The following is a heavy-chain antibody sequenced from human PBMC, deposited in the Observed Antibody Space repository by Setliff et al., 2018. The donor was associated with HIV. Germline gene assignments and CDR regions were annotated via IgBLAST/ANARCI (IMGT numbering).Heavy chain of an antibody. Sequence: SETLSLTCSVSGGSLSSSNYYWGWIRQPPGKRLEWIGSIYHSGSTYYTPSLKSRVTISVDTSKNYFSLKLTSVTAADTAVYYCARDGASLAARTYNYYYMDVWGKGTTVTVSS. CDR2: IYHSGST. J-gene: IGHJ6*03. V-gene: IGHV4-39*02. CDR1: GGSLSSSNYY. CDR3: ARDGASLAARTYNYYYMDV. D-gene: IGHD6-6*01.